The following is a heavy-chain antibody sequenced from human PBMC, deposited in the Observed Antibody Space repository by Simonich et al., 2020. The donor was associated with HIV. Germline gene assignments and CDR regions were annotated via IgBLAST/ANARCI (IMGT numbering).Heavy chain of an antibody. J-gene: IGHJ4*02. CDR2: IRTYNGDT. CDR3: ARGDPFFDY. V-gene: IGHV1-18*04. Sequence: QVQLVQSGAEVKKPGASVKVSCKASGYTFTGYHMHWVRQAPGQGLEWVGWIRTYNGDTHYAQKYRGRVTMTTDTSTSTAYMELRSLRSDDTAVYYCARGDPFFDYWGQGALVTVSS. CDR1: GYTFTGYH.